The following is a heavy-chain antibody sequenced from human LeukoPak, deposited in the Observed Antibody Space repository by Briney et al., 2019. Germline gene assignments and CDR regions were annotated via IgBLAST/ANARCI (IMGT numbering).Heavy chain of an antibody. CDR2: INPNSGGT. J-gene: IGHJ4*02. V-gene: IGHV1-2*04. D-gene: IGHD3-3*01. Sequence: GASVKVSCMASGYTFTGYYMHWVRQAPGQGLEWMGWINPNSGGTNYAQKFQGWVTMTRDTSISTAYMELSRLRSDDTAVYYCARGRRVDFWSGYYDYWGQGTLVTVSS. CDR1: GYTFTGYY. CDR3: ARGRRVDFWSGYYDY.